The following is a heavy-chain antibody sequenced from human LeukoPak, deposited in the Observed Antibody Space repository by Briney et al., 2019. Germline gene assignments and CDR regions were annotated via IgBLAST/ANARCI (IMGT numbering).Heavy chain of an antibody. V-gene: IGHV4-30-2*01. CDR3: ARAYYDFWSGYSYYFDY. Sequence: PSQTLSLTCTVSGGSISSGGYYWSWIRQPPGKGLEWIGYIYHSGSTYYNPSLKSRVTISVDRSKNQFSLKLSSVTAADTAVYYCARAYYDFWSGYSYYFDYWGQGTLVTVSS. D-gene: IGHD3-3*01. CDR1: GGSISSGGYY. CDR2: IYHSGST. J-gene: IGHJ4*02.